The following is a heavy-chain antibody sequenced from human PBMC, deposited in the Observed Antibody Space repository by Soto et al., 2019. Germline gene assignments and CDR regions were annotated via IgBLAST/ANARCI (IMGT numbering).Heavy chain of an antibody. Sequence: QVQLVESGGGVVQPGRSLRLSCAASGFTFISYTMHWVRQAPGKGLEWVAATSYDGRDNFYADSVKGRFTISRDNSQNTPYLQMNSLRGEDTAVYYCTRDSVKYGGYEDKYDYWGQGTLVTVSS. CDR3: TRDSVKYGGYEDKYDY. CDR2: TSYDGRDN. CDR1: GFTFISYT. J-gene: IGHJ4*02. V-gene: IGHV3-30-3*01. D-gene: IGHD5-12*01.